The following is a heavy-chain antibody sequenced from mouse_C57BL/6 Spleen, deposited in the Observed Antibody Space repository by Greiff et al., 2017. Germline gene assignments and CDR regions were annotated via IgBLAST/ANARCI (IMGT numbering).Heavy chain of an antibody. J-gene: IGHJ1*03. Sequence: QVQLQQSGPGLVQPSPSLSITCTASGFSLTSYGVHWVRQSPGKGLEWLGVIWSGGSTNYNAAFISRLSISKDNSKSQVYFKMNRLQADDTAIDYCARADDYDDAHWDLDVWGTGTTVTVSS. CDR1: GFSLTSYG. V-gene: IGHV2-2*01. D-gene: IGHD2-4*01. CDR2: IWSGGST. CDR3: ARADDYDDAHWDLDV.